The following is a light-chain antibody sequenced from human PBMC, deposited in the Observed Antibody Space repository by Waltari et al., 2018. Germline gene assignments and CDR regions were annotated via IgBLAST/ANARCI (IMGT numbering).Light chain of an antibody. V-gene: IGLV2-14*01. J-gene: IGLJ1*01. CDR2: AVS. Sequence: QSALTQPASVSGSPGHSIPISCTGTSRDVGGYNFVSWYQQHPGKAPKLMIYAVSTRPSGVSNRFSGSKSGNTASLTISGLQAEDEADYYCSSYTSSSSYVFGAGTKVTVL. CDR3: SSYTSSSSYV. CDR1: SRDVGGYNF.